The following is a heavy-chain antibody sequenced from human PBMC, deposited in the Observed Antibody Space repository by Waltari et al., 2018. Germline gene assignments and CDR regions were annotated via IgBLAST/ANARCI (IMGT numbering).Heavy chain of an antibody. D-gene: IGHD5-12*01. Sequence: EVLLVESGGGMVQPGRSLTLSCAAYNFDFGEYGMSWVRQAPGKGLEWVCFMRIKAYGETKEYAASVKGRFIIPRDDSRSIAYLQMNSLRAEDTAVYYCAKDRWLRQGADYWGQGTLVTVSS. CDR2: MRIKAYGETK. V-gene: IGHV3-49*04. CDR1: NFDFGEYG. J-gene: IGHJ4*02. CDR3: AKDRWLRQGADY.